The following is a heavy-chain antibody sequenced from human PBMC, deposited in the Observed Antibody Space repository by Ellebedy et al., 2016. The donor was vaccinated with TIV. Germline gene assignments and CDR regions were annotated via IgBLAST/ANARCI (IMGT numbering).Heavy chain of an antibody. CDR2: ISSSSSYI. Sequence: GGSLRLXXAASGFTFSSYSMNWVRQAPGKGLEWVSSISSSSSYIYYADSVKGRFTISRDNAKNSLYLQMNSLRAKDTAVYYCARDLMPDRFSWGYCSGGSCYSGWFDPWGQGTLVTVSS. CDR1: GFTFSSYS. CDR3: ARDLMPDRFSWGYCSGGSCYSGWFDP. J-gene: IGHJ5*02. D-gene: IGHD2-15*01. V-gene: IGHV3-21*01.